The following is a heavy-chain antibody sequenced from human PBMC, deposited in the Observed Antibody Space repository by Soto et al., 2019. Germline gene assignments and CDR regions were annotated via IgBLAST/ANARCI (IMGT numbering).Heavy chain of an antibody. D-gene: IGHD3-3*01. CDR2: IKSKTDGGTT. CDR1: GFTFSNAW. J-gene: IGHJ6*02. Sequence: GSLRLSCAASGFTFSNAWMNWVRQAPGKGLEWVGRIKSKTDGGTTDYAAPVKGRFTISRDDSKNTLYLQMNSLKTEDTAVYYCTTESNYDFWSGYFVNYYYGMDVWGQGTTVTVSS. CDR3: TTESNYDFWSGYFVNYYYGMDV. V-gene: IGHV3-15*07.